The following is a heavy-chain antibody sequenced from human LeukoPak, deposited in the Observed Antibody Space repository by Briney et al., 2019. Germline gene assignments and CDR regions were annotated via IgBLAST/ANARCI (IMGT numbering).Heavy chain of an antibody. CDR3: VRASLGGSNAY. V-gene: IGHV1-18*01. CDR2: ISAYNGNT. J-gene: IGHJ4*02. CDR1: GYTFISYG. D-gene: IGHD3-16*01. Sequence: ASVRVSCKASGYTFISYGISWVRQAPGQGLEWLGWISAYNGNTNYAQKLQGRVTMTTDTSTSTVYMELRSLRSDDTAVYYCVRASLGGSNAYWGQGTLVTVSS.